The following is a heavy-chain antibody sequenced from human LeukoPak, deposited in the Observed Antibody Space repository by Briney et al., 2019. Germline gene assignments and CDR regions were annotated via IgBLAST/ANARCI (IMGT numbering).Heavy chain of an antibody. V-gene: IGHV6-1*01. D-gene: IGHD2/OR15-2a*01. CDR1: GDSVSGNSAVA. Sequence: SQTLSLTCAICGDSVSGNSAVAWNWLRQSPSRGLEWLGRTYYRSKWNNDYAVSVKSRITINPDTSKKQFSLHLNSLTPEDTAVYYCAKGRNSGFDYWGQGTLVTVSS. CDR3: AKGRNSGFDY. CDR2: TYYRSKWNN. J-gene: IGHJ4*02.